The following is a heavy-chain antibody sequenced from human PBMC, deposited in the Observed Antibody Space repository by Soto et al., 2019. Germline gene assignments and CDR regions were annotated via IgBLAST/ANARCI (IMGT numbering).Heavy chain of an antibody. Sequence: QVQLQESGPGLVKPSQTLSLTCTVSGGSISSGDYYWSWIRQPPGKGLEWIGYIYYSGSTYYNPPLKSRVTISVDTSKNQFSLKLSSVTAADTAVYYCARVDIVLVPAAIWQGWFDPWGQGTLVTVSS. CDR3: ARVDIVLVPAAIWQGWFDP. V-gene: IGHV4-30-4*01. CDR1: GGSISSGDYY. CDR2: IYYSGST. D-gene: IGHD2-2*01. J-gene: IGHJ5*02.